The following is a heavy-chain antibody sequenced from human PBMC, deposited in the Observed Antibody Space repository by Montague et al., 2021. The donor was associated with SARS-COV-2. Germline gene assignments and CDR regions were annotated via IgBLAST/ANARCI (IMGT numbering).Heavy chain of an antibody. CDR1: GFTFSSYA. CDR3: AKDRGGNSDWYFDL. Sequence: SLRLSCAASGFTFSSYAMSWVRQAPGKGLEWVSGISSSGGHTYYADSVKGRSTLSRDNSKNTLYLQMNSLGAEDTAVYYCAKDRGGNSDWYFDLWGRGTLVIGSS. D-gene: IGHD4-23*01. J-gene: IGHJ2*01. CDR2: ISSSGGHT. V-gene: IGHV3-23*01.